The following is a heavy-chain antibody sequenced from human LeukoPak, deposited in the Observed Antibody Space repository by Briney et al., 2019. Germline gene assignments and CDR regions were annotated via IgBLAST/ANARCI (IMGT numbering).Heavy chain of an antibody. Sequence: SETLSLTCAVYGGSFSGYYWSWIRQPPGKGLEWIGEINHSGSTNYNPSLKSRVTISVDTSKNQFSLKLSSVTAADTAVYYCARQGPYYGSGSYFRKNYYYYYMDVWGKGTTVTISS. V-gene: IGHV4-34*01. CDR1: GGSFSGYY. CDR3: ARQGPYYGSGSYFRKNYYYYYMDV. J-gene: IGHJ6*03. CDR2: INHSGST. D-gene: IGHD3-10*01.